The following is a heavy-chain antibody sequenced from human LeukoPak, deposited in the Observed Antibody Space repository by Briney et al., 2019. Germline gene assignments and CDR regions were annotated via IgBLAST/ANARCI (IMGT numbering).Heavy chain of an antibody. CDR1: GFTFSSYA. CDR3: AKADIPGTYFYYYGMDV. CDR2: ISGSGGST. V-gene: IGHV3-23*01. D-gene: IGHD1-20*01. Sequence: GGSLRLSCAASGFTFSSYAMSWVRQAPGKGLEWVSAISGSGGSTYYADSVKGRFTISRDNSKNTLYLQMNSLRAEDTAVYYCAKADIPGTYFYYYGMDVWGQGTTVTDSS. J-gene: IGHJ6*02.